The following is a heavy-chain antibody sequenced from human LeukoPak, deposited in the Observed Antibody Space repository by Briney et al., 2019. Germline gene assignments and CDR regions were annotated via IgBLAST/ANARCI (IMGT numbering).Heavy chain of an antibody. CDR1: GGCFSGYY. CDR3: ARLMGRGYSYGLRYFDY. Sequence: SETLSLTCAVYGGCFSGYYWSWIRQPPGKGLEWVGEINHSGTTNYNPSLKSQVTISVDTSKNQFSLKLSSVTAADTAVYYCARLMGRGYSYGLRYFDYWGQGTLVTVSS. D-gene: IGHD5-18*01. CDR2: INHSGTT. J-gene: IGHJ4*02. V-gene: IGHV4-34*01.